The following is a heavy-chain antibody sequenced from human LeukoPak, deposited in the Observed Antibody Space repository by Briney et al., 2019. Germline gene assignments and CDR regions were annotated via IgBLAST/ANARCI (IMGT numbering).Heavy chain of an antibody. Sequence: GASVKVSCKASGYTFTGYYMRWVRQAPGQGLEWMGWINPNSGGTNYAQKFQGRVTMTRDTSISTAYMELSRLRSDDTAVYYCARDRLFWSGSPMDVWGQGTTVTVSS. CDR2: INPNSGGT. D-gene: IGHD3-3*01. CDR1: GYTFTGYY. CDR3: ARDRLFWSGSPMDV. V-gene: IGHV1-2*02. J-gene: IGHJ6*02.